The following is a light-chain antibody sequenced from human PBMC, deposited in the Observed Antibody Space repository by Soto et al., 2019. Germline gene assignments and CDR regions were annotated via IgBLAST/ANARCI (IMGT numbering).Light chain of an antibody. CDR3: QQINYYPRT. Sequence: EIVLTQSPVTLSLSPGERATLSCRASRSFASSYLGWYQQKPGQAPRLLIYAASTRATGIPDRFSGSGSATDFTLTISKLEPEDFATYYYQQINYYPRTFGPGTKVAFK. J-gene: IGKJ3*01. V-gene: IGKV3-20*01. CDR1: RSFASSY. CDR2: AAS.